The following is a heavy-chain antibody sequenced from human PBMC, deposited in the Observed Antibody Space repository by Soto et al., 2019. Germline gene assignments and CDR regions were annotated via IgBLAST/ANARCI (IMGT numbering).Heavy chain of an antibody. J-gene: IGHJ4*02. D-gene: IGHD3-22*01. CDR2: ISGSGGST. V-gene: IGHV3-23*01. CDR3: AKGTYYYDSSGPY. Sequence: GGALRLSRAAPWFTFFKHALSWVPPAPGKGLDWVSAISGSGGSTYYADSVKGRFTISRDNSKNTLYLQMNSLRAEDTAVYYCAKGTYYYDSSGPYWGQGTLVTVSS. CDR1: WFTFFKHA.